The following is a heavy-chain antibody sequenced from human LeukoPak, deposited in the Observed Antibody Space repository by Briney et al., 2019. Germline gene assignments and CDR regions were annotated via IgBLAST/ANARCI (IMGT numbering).Heavy chain of an antibody. CDR2: IYSGGST. J-gene: IGHJ6*02. D-gene: IGHD6-25*01. Sequence: GGSLRLSCAASGFTVSSNYMSWVRQAPGKGLEWVSVIYSGGSTYYADSVKGRFTISRDNSKNTLYLQMNSLRAEDTAVYYCARDLAVPYGMDVWGQGTTVTVSS. CDR1: GFTVSSNY. CDR3: ARDLAVPYGMDV. V-gene: IGHV3-66*01.